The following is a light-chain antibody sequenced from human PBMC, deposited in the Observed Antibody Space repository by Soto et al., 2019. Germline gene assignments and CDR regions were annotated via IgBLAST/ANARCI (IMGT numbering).Light chain of an antibody. Sequence: DIVMTQSPLSLPVTPGEPASISCRSSQSLLHSNGYDYLDWYLQKPGQSPKLLIYLGSSRASGVPDRFSGSGSGTDFTLKISRVEAEDVGVYYCLQALQLPRTFGQGTMVEIK. CDR2: LGS. V-gene: IGKV2-28*01. CDR3: LQALQLPRT. CDR1: QSLLHSNGYDY. J-gene: IGKJ1*01.